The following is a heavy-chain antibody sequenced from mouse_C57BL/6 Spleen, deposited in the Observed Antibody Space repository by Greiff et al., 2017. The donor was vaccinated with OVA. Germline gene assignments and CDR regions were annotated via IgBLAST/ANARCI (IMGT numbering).Heavy chain of an antibody. Sequence: QVQLQQSGPELVKPGASVKISCKASGYTFTDYYINWVKQRPGQGLEWIGWIFPGSGSTYYNEKFKGKATLTVDKSSSTAYMLLSSLTTENSAVDFCARDYGSSFYAMDYWGQGTSVTVSS. J-gene: IGHJ4*01. V-gene: IGHV1-75*01. CDR3: ARDYGSSFYAMDY. D-gene: IGHD1-1*01. CDR2: IFPGSGST. CDR1: GYTFTDYY.